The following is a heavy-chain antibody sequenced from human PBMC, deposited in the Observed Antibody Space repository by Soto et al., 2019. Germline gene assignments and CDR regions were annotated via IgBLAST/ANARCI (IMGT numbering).Heavy chain of an antibody. V-gene: IGHV3-30-3*01. J-gene: IGHJ4*02. CDR3: ARGRYMSLYYFDY. CDR2: ISDDGTNK. D-gene: IGHD3-9*01. CDR1: GFTFSTYA. Sequence: PGGSLRLSCTASGFTFSTYALHWVRQAPGKGLEWVAFISDDGTNKYYADSVKGRFTISRDNPRNTLYLRMNSLRAEDTAQYYCARGRYMSLYYFDYWGQGTQVTVSS.